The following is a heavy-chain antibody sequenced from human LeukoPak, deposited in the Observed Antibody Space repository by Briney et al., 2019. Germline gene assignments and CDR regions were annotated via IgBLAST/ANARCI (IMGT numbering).Heavy chain of an antibody. CDR3: ARHGRMADFEN. D-gene: IGHD2-15*01. V-gene: IGHV4-59*08. Sequence: SETLSLTCTVSGGSISRYYWSWIRQPPGKGLEWIGYIYNNGSPNDKPSLKSRVTISVDTSKNQISLKLSSVTAADTAVYYCARHGRMADFENWGQGTLVTVSS. J-gene: IGHJ4*02. CDR2: IYNNGSP. CDR1: GGSISRYY.